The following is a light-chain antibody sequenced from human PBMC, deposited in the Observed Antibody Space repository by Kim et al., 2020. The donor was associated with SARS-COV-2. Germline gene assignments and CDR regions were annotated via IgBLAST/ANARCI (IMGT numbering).Light chain of an antibody. CDR2: LCS. CDR3: MQVLQTPFT. Sequence: PASCSLRCSQTHLHSNGYHYMYLYLLKPGLSPQLLIYLCSNPAPGVPVRSSGSGSGTNFTLKISRVEANDVKVCYCMQVLQTPFTFSPGTEVDF. CDR1: QTHLHSNGYHY. J-gene: IGKJ3*01. V-gene: IGKV2-28*01.